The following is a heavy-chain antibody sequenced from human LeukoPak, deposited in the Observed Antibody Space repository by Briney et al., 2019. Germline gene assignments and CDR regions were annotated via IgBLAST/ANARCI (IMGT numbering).Heavy chain of an antibody. V-gene: IGHV4-59*08. D-gene: IGHD4-17*01. J-gene: IGHJ5*02. CDR1: GGSISGFY. CDR3: ARQDHNDHGDPNWFDP. CDR2: IYYSGST. Sequence: SETLSLTCTVSGGSISGFYWSWIRQPPGKGLEWIGYIYYSGSTYYNPSLKSRVTISVDTSKNQFSLKVTSVTAADTAVYFCARQDHNDHGDPNWFDPWGQGILVTVSS.